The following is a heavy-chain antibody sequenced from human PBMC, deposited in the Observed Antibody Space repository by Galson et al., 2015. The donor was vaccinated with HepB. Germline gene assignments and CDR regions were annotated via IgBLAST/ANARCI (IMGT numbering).Heavy chain of an antibody. CDR3: ARDRPKGGDHLDY. V-gene: IGHV3-30-3*01. CDR1: GFTFSSYA. D-gene: IGHD2-21*02. Sequence: SLRLSCAASGFTFSSYAMHWVRQAPGKGLEWVAVISYDGSNKYYADSVKGRFTISRDNSKNTLYLQMNSLRAEDTAVYYCARDRPKGGDHLDYWGQGTLVTVSS. J-gene: IGHJ4*02. CDR2: ISYDGSNK.